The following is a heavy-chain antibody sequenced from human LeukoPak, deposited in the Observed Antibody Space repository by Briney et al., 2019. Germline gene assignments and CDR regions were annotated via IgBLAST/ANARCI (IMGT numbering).Heavy chain of an antibody. Sequence: GGSLRLSCAASGFTFSSYTMNWVRQAPGKGLEWVSYISISSSTKYNADSVTGRFTISRDNSKNALYLQMNSLRAEDTSVYFCARACSGTYAWFDSWGQGTLVTISS. V-gene: IGHV3-48*01. D-gene: IGHD1-26*01. CDR3: ARACSGTYAWFDS. CDR1: GFTFSSYT. J-gene: IGHJ5*01. CDR2: ISISSSTK.